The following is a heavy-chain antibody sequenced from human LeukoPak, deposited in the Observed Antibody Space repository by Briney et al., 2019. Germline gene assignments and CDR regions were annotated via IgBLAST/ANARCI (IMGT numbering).Heavy chain of an antibody. Sequence: PGGSLRLSCAASGFTVSSNYMSWVRQAPGKGLEWVSVIYSGGSTYYADSVKGRFTISRDNSKNTLYLQMNSLRAEDTAVYYCARVFTMVRGVFDYWGQGTLVTVSS. V-gene: IGHV3-53*01. D-gene: IGHD3-10*01. CDR3: ARVFTMVRGVFDY. CDR2: IYSGGST. CDR1: GFTVSSNY. J-gene: IGHJ4*02.